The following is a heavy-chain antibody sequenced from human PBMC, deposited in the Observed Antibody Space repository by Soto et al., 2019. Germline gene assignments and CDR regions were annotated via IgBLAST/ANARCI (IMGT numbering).Heavy chain of an antibody. V-gene: IGHV4-31*03. CDR3: SRAAPSRISSYGMDV. CDR2: IYHSGTT. J-gene: IGHJ6*02. Sequence: PSETLSLTCSVSGGSISTDGYYWSWIRQLPGKGLEWMGYIYHSGTTYPSPSLKSRLSMSVDTSKNEFSLNLNSVTAAHTAVYYCSRAAPSRISSYGMDVWGQGTTVTVSS. D-gene: IGHD6-6*01. CDR1: GGSISTDGYY.